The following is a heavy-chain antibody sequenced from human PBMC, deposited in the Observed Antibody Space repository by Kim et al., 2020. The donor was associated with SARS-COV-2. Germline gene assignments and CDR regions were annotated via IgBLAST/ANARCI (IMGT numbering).Heavy chain of an antibody. V-gene: IGHV1-69*13. J-gene: IGHJ6*02. Sequence: SVKVSCKASGCTFSSYAISWVRQAPGQGLEWMGGIISIFGTANYAQKFQGRVTITADESTSTAYMELSSLRSEDTAVYYCTSDPSVRCVYYYYYVMDVCGQGTTVTLSS. CDR1: GCTFSSYA. CDR2: IISIFGTA. D-gene: IGHD3-10*02. CDR3: TSDPSVRCVYYYYYVMDV.